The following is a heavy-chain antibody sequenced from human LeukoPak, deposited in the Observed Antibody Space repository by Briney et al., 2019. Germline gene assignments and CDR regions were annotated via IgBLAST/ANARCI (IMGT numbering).Heavy chain of an antibody. D-gene: IGHD6-19*01. CDR2: IKQDGSEK. J-gene: IGHJ4*02. V-gene: IGHV3-7*01. CDR1: GFTFSSYW. Sequence: GGSLRLSCAASGFTFSSYWMSWVRQAPGKGLEWVANIKQDGSEKYYVDSVKGRFTISRDNAKNRLYLQMNSLGAEDTAVYYCARDRGGWYYFDYWGQGTLVTVSS. CDR3: ARDRGGWYYFDY.